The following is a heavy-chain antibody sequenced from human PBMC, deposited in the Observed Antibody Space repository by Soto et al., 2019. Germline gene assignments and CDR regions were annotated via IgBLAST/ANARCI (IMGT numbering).Heavy chain of an antibody. CDR1: GYTFTSYA. CDR2: INAGNGNT. V-gene: IGHV1-3*01. J-gene: IGHJ4*02. D-gene: IGHD1-26*01. Sequence: ASVKVSCKASGYTFTSYAMHWVRQAPGQRLEWMGWINAGNGNTKYSQKFQGRVTITRDTSASTAYMELSSLRSEDTAVYYCASDLGSEWEPDYWGQGTLVTVSS. CDR3: ASDLGSEWEPDY.